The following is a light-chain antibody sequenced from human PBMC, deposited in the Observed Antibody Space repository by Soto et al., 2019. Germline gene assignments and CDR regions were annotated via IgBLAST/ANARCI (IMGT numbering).Light chain of an antibody. Sequence: DIMLTPPPGTLSLYPKEGAILSCRASQTVGRNLAWYQQKPGQAPRLLIHTASTRAPGIPARFSGSGSGTEFTLTVSSLQSEDFAIYYCQQYNIWPRTFGLGSNVDIK. CDR2: TAS. CDR3: QQYNIWPRT. CDR1: QTVGRN. V-gene: IGKV3-15*01. J-gene: IGKJ1*01.